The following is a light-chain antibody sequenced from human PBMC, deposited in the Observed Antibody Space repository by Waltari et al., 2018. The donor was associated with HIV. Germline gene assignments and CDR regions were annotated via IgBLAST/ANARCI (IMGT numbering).Light chain of an antibody. J-gene: IGLJ3*02. CDR3: QVWDVSSDHRV. V-gene: IGLV3-21*02. Sequence: SYVMHPPPSVLVARGQTAGITCGGDNIGSKTLHWYQQKPGHAPVLVIYDYYNRPSGIPERFSGSNSGNTATLSISRVEAGDEADYYCQVWDVSSDHRVFGGGTNLTVV. CDR2: DYY. CDR1: NIGSKT.